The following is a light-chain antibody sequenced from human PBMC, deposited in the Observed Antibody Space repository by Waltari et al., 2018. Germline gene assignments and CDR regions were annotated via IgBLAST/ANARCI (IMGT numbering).Light chain of an antibody. CDR2: EVS. Sequence: QSALTQPASVSGSPGQSITISCTGTSSDVGSYNLVSWYQQHPGKAPKRMIYEVSTRPAGVSNRFSGSKSGNPASLTISGLQAEDEADYYCCSYAGSSTSVVFGGGTKLTVL. CDR3: CSYAGSSTSVV. CDR1: SSDVGSYNL. V-gene: IGLV2-23*02. J-gene: IGLJ2*01.